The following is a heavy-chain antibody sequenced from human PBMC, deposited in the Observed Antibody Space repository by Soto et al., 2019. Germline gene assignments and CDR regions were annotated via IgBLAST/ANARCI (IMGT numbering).Heavy chain of an antibody. Sequence: SETLSLTCTVSGGSISSYYWSWIRQPPGKGLEWIGYIYYSGSTNYNPSLKSRVTISVDTSKNQFSLKLSSVTAADTAVYYCARDGRGAYYYYGMDVWGQGTTVTVSS. CDR2: IYYSGST. J-gene: IGHJ6*02. CDR1: GGSISSYY. V-gene: IGHV4-59*01. D-gene: IGHD3-10*01. CDR3: ARDGRGAYYYYGMDV.